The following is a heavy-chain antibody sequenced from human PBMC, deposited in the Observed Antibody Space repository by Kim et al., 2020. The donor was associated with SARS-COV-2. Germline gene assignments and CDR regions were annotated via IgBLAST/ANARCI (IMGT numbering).Heavy chain of an antibody. Sequence: SETLSLTCTVSGDSISTKSYFWGWIRQPPGKGLEWIVNIYSGGSAHYNPSLKSRVTTSVDTSKNQFSLKLNSVTDADTAVYYCARPLYFNMVRGSPQNFDYWGQGTLVTVSS. V-gene: IGHV4-39*01. CDR1: GDSISTKSYF. CDR2: IYSGGSA. J-gene: IGHJ4*02. CDR3: ARPLYFNMVRGSPQNFDY. D-gene: IGHD3-10*01.